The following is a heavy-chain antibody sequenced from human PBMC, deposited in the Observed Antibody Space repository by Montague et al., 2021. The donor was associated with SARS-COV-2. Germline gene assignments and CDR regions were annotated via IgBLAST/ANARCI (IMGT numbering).Heavy chain of an antibody. D-gene: IGHD3-22*01. CDR3: ARGRVDTTRIFVVFTGAAHYFDS. V-gene: IGHV4-34*01. Sequence: SETLSLTCAVYGGSFSDYYWTWIRQPPGKGLEWLGEVNHSGRINYNPSLKSRITISVDTSKNQFSLRLSSVTAADTAVYYCARGRVDTTRIFVVFTGAAHYFDSWGQGTLVSVSS. CDR2: VNHSGRI. J-gene: IGHJ4*02. CDR1: GGSFSDYY.